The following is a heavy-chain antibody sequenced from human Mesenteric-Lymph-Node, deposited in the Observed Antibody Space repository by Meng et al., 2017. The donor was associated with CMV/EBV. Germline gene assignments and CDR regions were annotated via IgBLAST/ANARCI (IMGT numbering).Heavy chain of an antibody. D-gene: IGHD2-2*01. J-gene: IGHJ6*02. V-gene: IGHV3-21*01. CDR3: ARDKTYCSVTTCPPVSGQHYYGMDA. CDR2: ISSSSSYI. Sequence: GESLKISCAASGFTFSSYSMNWVRQAPGKGLEWVSSISSSSSYIYYADSVKGRFTISRDPSKNTLHLQMNSLRVEDTALYYCARDKTYCSVTTCPPVSGQHYYGMDAWGQGTTVTVSS. CDR1: GFTFSSYS.